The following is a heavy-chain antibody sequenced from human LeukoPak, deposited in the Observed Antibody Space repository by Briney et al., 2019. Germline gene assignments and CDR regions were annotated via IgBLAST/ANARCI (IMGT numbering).Heavy chain of an antibody. CDR2: ISSGGGAS. CDR3: AKDSSSSPYYFDY. D-gene: IGHD6-6*01. J-gene: IGHJ4*02. V-gene: IGHV3-23*01. CDR1: GFTFTNYA. Sequence: GGSLRLSCAASGFTFTNYAMSWVRQAPGKGLGWVSSISSGGGASYFADSVQGRFTISRDNSKNTLYMQMNSLGAEDTAVYYCAKDSSSSPYYFDYWGQGTLVTVSS.